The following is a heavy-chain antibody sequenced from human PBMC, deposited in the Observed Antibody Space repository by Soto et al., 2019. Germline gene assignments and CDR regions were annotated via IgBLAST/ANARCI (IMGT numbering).Heavy chain of an antibody. Sequence: SPTLSLTCAISGDSVSSNSAACNWIRQSPSRGLEWLGRTYYRSKWYNDYAVSVKSRITINPDTSKNQFSLQLNSVTPEDTAVYYCARARGWNDGWFDPWGQGTLVTVSS. D-gene: IGHD1-1*01. J-gene: IGHJ5*02. CDR3: ARARGWNDGWFDP. V-gene: IGHV6-1*01. CDR1: GDSVSSNSAA. CDR2: TYYRSKWYN.